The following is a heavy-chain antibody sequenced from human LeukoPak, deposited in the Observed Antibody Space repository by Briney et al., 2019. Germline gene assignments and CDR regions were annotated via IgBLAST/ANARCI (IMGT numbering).Heavy chain of an antibody. J-gene: IGHJ4*02. V-gene: IGHV3-23*01. CDR3: AKGAYDYIEIAYFDY. CDR1: GFSFNNYA. CDR2: IIGSSGTT. Sequence: GVSLRLSCVASGFSFNNYAMNWVRQAPGKGLEWVSLIIGSSGTTFYADSVKGRFTISRDKSKSTLYLQMNSLRAEDTAVYYCAKGAYDYIEIAYFDYWGQGSLVTVSS. D-gene: IGHD5-12*01.